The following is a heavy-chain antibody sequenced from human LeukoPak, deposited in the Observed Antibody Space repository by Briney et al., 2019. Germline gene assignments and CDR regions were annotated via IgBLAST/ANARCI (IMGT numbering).Heavy chain of an antibody. CDR3: ARDSIAAAGISEYFQH. V-gene: IGHV3-20*04. D-gene: IGHD6-13*01. CDR2: INWNGGST. CDR1: GFTFDDYG. Sequence: GGSLRLSCAASGFTFDDYGMSWVRQALGKGLEWVSGINWNGGSTGYADSVKGRFTISRDNAKNSLYLQMNSLRAEDTALYCCARDSIAAAGISEYFQHWGQGTLVTVSS. J-gene: IGHJ1*01.